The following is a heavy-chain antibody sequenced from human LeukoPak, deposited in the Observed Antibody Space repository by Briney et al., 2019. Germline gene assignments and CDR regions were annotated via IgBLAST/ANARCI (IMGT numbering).Heavy chain of an antibody. Sequence: GASVKVSCKVSGYTLTELSMHWVRQAPGKGLEWMGGFDPEDGETIYAQKFQGRVTITADKSTSTAYMELSSLRSEDTAVYYCAREYSWKYSSGWYETLNRYYFDYWGQGTLVTVSS. CDR3: AREYSWKYSSGWYETLNRYYFDY. V-gene: IGHV1-24*01. D-gene: IGHD6-19*01. J-gene: IGHJ4*02. CDR2: FDPEDGET. CDR1: GYTLTELS.